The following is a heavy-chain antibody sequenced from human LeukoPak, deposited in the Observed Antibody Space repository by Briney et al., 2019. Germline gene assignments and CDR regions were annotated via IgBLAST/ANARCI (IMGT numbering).Heavy chain of an antibody. CDR2: ISGSGTAT. Sequence: GGSLRLSCAASGFTVSSNYMSWVRQAPGKGLVWISTISGSGTATHYADSVKGRFTISRDNSKNTLYLQMNSLRADDTAAYYCAKGHRLCSSGNCNSQVDSWGHGTLVIVPS. CDR3: AKGHRLCSSGNCNSQVDS. J-gene: IGHJ5*01. V-gene: IGHV3-23*01. CDR1: GFTVSSNY. D-gene: IGHD2-15*01.